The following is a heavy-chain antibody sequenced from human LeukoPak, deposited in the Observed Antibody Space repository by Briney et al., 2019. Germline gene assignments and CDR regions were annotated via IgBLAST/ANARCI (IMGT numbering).Heavy chain of an antibody. D-gene: IGHD5-18*01. CDR3: ARGLRYSYGWPHDAFDI. Sequence: ASVKVSCKASGYTFTDYYMHWVRQAPGQGLEWMGWINPNTGGTNYAQKFQGRVTMTRDTSISTPYMELSWLRSDDTAVYYCARGLRYSYGWPHDAFDIWGQGTMVTVSS. CDR2: INPNTGGT. V-gene: IGHV1-2*02. CDR1: GYTFTDYY. J-gene: IGHJ3*02.